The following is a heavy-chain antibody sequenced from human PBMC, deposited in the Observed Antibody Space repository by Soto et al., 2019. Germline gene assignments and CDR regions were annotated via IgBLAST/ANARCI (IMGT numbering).Heavy chain of an antibody. CDR1: GDTFTSYA. J-gene: IGHJ6*02. D-gene: IGHD3-10*02. V-gene: IGHV1-69*18. CDR2: IIPAFGKT. Sequence: QVQLVQSGAEVKKPGSSVKVSCKASGDTFTSYAVSWVRQAPVQGLEWMGKIIPAFGKTYYAQKFQGRLTISADDSTSTAYMELSSLVSAYTAVYYCARDPLSSFAMDVWGQGTTVIVSS. CDR3: ARDPLSSFAMDV.